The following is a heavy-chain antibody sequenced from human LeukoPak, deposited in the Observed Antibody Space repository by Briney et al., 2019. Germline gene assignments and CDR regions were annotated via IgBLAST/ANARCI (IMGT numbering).Heavy chain of an antibody. V-gene: IGHV4-31*03. CDR3: ARVKQTQVGARWFDP. Sequence: PSPTLSLTCTVSGGSISSGGYYWSWIRQHPGKGLEWIGYIYYSGSTYYNPSLKSRVTISVDTSKNQFSLKLSSVTAADTAVYYCARVKQTQVGARWFDPWGQGTLVTVSS. CDR2: IYYSGST. D-gene: IGHD1-26*01. CDR1: GGSISSGGYY. J-gene: IGHJ5*02.